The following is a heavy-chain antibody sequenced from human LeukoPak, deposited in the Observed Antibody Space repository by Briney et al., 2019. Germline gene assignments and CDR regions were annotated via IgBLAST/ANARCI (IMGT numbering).Heavy chain of an antibody. D-gene: IGHD3-22*01. CDR1: GESFSGYY. V-gene: IGHV4-34*01. CDR3: ARTPPRYYYDSSGYYTRNWFDP. J-gene: IGHJ5*02. Sequence: PSETLSLTCAVYGESFSGYYWTWIRQPPGKGLEWIGEINHSGSTNYNPSLKSRVTISVDTSKNQFSLKLSSVTAADTAVYYCARTPPRYYYDSSGYYTRNWFDPWGQGTLVTVSS. CDR2: INHSGST.